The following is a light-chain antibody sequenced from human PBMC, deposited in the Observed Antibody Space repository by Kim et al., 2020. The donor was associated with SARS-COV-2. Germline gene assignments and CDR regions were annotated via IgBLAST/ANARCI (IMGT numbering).Light chain of an antibody. CDR2: GKN. V-gene: IGLV3-19*01. CDR1: SLRSYY. Sequence: SSELTQDPAVSVALGQTVRITCQGDSLRSYYATWYQQKPGQAPIVVIYGKNNRPSGIPDRFSGSSSGNTASLTITGTQAGDEADYYCQAWDSSTAVFGGGTQLTVL. CDR3: QAWDSSTAV. J-gene: IGLJ2*01.